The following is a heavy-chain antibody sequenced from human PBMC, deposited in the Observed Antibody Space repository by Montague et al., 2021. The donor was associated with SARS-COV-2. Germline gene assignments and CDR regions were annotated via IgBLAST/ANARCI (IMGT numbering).Heavy chain of an antibody. J-gene: IGHJ4*02. Sequence: SLRLSCAASGFTFSSYAMSWVRQAPGKGLEWVSAISGSGGSTYYADSVKGRFTISRDNSKNTLYLRMNSLRAEDTAVYYCAKGGERITMIVVVITLADFDYWGQGTLVTVSS. CDR1: GFTFSSYA. D-gene: IGHD3-22*01. V-gene: IGHV3-23*01. CDR3: AKGGERITMIVVVITLADFDY. CDR2: ISGSGGST.